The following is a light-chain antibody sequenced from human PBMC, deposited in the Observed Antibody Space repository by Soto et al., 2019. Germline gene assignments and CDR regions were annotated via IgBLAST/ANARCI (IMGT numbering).Light chain of an antibody. CDR1: QNVRTN. CDR3: QHYTNWPRT. J-gene: IGKJ1*01. CDR2: GAS. Sequence: EIVLKHSLGTLSLSPGERVTLSFSASQNVRTNYLAWYQQKPGQAPRLLIYGASARATGVPARFSGSGSGTEFTLTISSLQSEDFAVYYCQHYTNWPRTFGQGTKVDI. V-gene: IGKV3-15*01.